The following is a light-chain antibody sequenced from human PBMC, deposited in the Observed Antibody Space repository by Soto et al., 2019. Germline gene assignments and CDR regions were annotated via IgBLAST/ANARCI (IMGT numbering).Light chain of an antibody. CDR3: QQYGSSPGT. Sequence: EIVWTQSPGTLSLSPGERATLACRASQSISSSYLAWYQQKPGQAPRLLIYGACSRATGIPDRFSGSGSGTDFTLTISILEPEDFAVYYCQQYGSSPGTFGQGTKLEIK. J-gene: IGKJ2*01. V-gene: IGKV3-20*01. CDR1: QSISSSY. CDR2: GAC.